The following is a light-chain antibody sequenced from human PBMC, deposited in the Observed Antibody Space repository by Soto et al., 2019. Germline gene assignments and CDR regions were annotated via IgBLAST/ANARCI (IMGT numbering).Light chain of an antibody. CDR1: QSISNY. V-gene: IGKV1-39*01. J-gene: IGKJ1*01. CDR3: QQSYTFPTWT. CDR2: AES. Sequence: DIQMTQSPSSLSASVGDRVTITCRASQSISNYVNWYQQKPGKAPKVLIYAESILQSGVPSRFSGSGSGTDFTLTISGLPPEDFATYYCQQSYTFPTWTFGYGTKVEIK.